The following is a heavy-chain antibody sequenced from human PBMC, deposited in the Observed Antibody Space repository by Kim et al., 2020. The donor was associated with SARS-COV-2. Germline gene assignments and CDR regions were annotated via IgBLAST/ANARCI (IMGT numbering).Heavy chain of an antibody. Sequence: IEAQKFQGRVTLTEDTSTDTAYRELSSLRSEDTAVYYCATGSPFGVGWFDPWGQGTLVTVSS. J-gene: IGHJ5*02. D-gene: IGHD3-3*01. V-gene: IGHV1-24*01. CDR3: ATGSPFGVGWFDP.